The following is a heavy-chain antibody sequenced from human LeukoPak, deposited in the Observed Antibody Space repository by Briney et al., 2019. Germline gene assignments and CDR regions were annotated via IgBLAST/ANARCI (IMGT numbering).Heavy chain of an antibody. CDR1: GYTFTGYY. V-gene: IGHV1-2*02. CDR2: INPNSGGT. CDR3: ARGTVMTTQFDVDV. J-gene: IGHJ6*04. Sequence: ASVKVSCKASGYTFTGYYMHWVRQAPGQGLEWMGWINPNSGGTNYAQKFQGRVTMTRDTSISTAYMELSRLRSDDTAVYYCARGTVMTTQFDVDVWGKGTTVTVSS. D-gene: IGHD4-11*01.